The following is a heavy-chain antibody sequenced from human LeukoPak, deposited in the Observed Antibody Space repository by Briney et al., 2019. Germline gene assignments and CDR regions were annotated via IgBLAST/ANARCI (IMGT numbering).Heavy chain of an antibody. D-gene: IGHD2-8*01. J-gene: IGHJ6*03. CDR3: ARGSPDCTNGVCYHYYYYYYMDV. Sequence: SQTLSLTCTVSGGSISSGSYYWSWIRQPAGKGLEWIGRIYTSGSTNYNPSLKSRVTISVDTSKNQFSLKLSSVTAADTAVYYCARGSPDCTNGVCYHYYYYYYMDVWGKGTTVTVSS. CDR2: IYTSGST. V-gene: IGHV4-61*02. CDR1: GGSISSGSYY.